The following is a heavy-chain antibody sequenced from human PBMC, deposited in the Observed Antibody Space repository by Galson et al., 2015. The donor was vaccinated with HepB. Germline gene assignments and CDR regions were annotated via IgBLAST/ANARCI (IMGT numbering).Heavy chain of an antibody. J-gene: IGHJ6*02. CDR1: GYTFTDYY. D-gene: IGHD2-2*01. CDR2: INPNTGGT. V-gene: IGHV1-2*02. Sequence: SVKVSCKASGYTFTDYYMQWVRQAPGQGLEWMGWINPNTGGTNYAQKFQGRVTVTRDTAISTAYMELSRLRSDDTAVYYCARDHCISSGCYENYYYGMDVWGQGTTVTVSS. CDR3: ARDHCISSGCYENYYYGMDV.